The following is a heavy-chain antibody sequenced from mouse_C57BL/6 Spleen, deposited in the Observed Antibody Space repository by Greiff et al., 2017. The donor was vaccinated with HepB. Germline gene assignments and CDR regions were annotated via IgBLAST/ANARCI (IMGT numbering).Heavy chain of an antibody. Sequence: VHVKQSGAELVRPGASVKLSCTASGFNIKDDYMHWVKQRPEQGLEWIGWIDPENGDTEYASKFQGKATITADTSSNTAYLQLSSLTSEDTAVYYCTTYSNWDFDYWGQGTTLTVSS. CDR3: TTYSNWDFDY. CDR1: GFNIKDDY. J-gene: IGHJ2*01. V-gene: IGHV14-4*01. CDR2: IDPENGDT. D-gene: IGHD2-5*01.